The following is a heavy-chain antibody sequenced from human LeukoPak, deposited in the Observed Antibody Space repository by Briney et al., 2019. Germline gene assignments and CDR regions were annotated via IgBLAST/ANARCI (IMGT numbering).Heavy chain of an antibody. J-gene: IGHJ6*02. CDR1: GFTFSSYG. D-gene: IGHD2-21*02. CDR3: AKDEGYCGGDCYSYYYYYGMDV. CDR2: IWYDGSNK. V-gene: IGHV3-30*02. Sequence: GGSLRLSCAASGFTFSSYGMHWVRQAPGKGLEWVAVIWYDGSNKYYADSVKGRFTISRDNSKNTLYLQMNSLRAEDTAVYYCAKDEGYCGGDCYSYYYYYGMDVWGQGTTVTVSS.